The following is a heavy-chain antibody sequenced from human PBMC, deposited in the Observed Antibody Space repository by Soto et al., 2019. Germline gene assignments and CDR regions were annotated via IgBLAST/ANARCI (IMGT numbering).Heavy chain of an antibody. J-gene: IGHJ6*04. CDR1: GYTFTTYA. D-gene: IGHD3-22*01. CDR2: INAGSGNT. CDR3: ARDYYDSSGYYSLGYGMDV. V-gene: IGHV1-3*01. Sequence: QVQLVQSGAEVRKPGASVMISCRASGYTFTTYAMHWVRQAPGQRLEWLGWINAGSGNTRYSQKFQGRVTITRVASASTAYVERSSLRSEDTAVYYCARDYYDSSGYYSLGYGMDVWGKGTTVTVS.